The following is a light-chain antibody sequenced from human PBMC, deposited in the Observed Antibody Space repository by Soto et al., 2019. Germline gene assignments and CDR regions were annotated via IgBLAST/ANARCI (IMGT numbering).Light chain of an antibody. CDR1: QSIGDW. J-gene: IGKJ3*01. CDR2: KAS. CDR3: QHYSTYSGT. V-gene: IGKV1-5*03. Sequence: DVQKAQSPSTLSASVRDRVTITCRASQSIGDWLAWFQQKPGKAPALLIYKASYLESGVPSRFSGSGSGTEFTLTISSLQPDDFSTYYCQHYSTYSGTFGPGTTVEIK.